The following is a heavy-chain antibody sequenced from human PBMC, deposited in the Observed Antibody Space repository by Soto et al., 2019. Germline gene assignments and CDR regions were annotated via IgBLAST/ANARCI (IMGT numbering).Heavy chain of an antibody. D-gene: IGHD2-2*01. CDR3: ASEVTYCSSTSCSYGG. CDR2: IIPIFGTA. V-gene: IGHV1-69*13. J-gene: IGHJ3*01. Sequence: SVKVSCKASGYTFTSYGISWVRQAPGQGLEWMGGIIPIFGTANYAQKFQGRVTITADESTSTAYMELSSLRSEDTAVYYCASEVTYCSSTSCSYGGWGQGRMVTVAS. CDR1: GYTFTSYG.